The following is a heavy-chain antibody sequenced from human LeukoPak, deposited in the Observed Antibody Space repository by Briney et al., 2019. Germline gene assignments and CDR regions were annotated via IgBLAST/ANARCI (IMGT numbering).Heavy chain of an antibody. CDR3: ARDPGWFYYYYYMDD. V-gene: IGHV1-2*02. J-gene: IGHJ6*03. CDR1: GDTFTGYY. Sequence: PEASVKVSCKTSGDTFTGYYMHWVRQAPGQGLEWMGWINPNSGGTNYAQKFQGRVTMTRDTSISTAYMELSRLRSDDTAVYYCARDPGWFYYYYYMDDWGKGTTVTVSS. CDR2: INPNSGGT. D-gene: IGHD3-10*01.